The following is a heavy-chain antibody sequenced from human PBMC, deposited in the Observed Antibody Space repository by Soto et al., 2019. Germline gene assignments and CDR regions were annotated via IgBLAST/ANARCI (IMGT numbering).Heavy chain of an antibody. CDR1: GFTFSNYG. CDR2: ISYDGGHK. D-gene: IGHD2-15*01. Sequence: QVQLVESGGGVVQPGRSLRLSCAGSGFTFSNYGLHWVRQAPGKGLEWVAVISYDGGHKYYADSVKGRFTISRDNSNNMLYLQRDSLRAEDTAVYYCAKDGAPRYCSRSSCHPAGAYWGQGTLVTVSS. V-gene: IGHV3-30*18. CDR3: AKDGAPRYCSRSSCHPAGAY. J-gene: IGHJ4*02.